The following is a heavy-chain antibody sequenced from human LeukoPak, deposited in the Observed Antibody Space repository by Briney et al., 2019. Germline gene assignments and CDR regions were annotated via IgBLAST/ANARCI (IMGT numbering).Heavy chain of an antibody. D-gene: IGHD6-13*01. CDR1: GGSISSGDYY. CDR2: IYYSGST. Sequence: PSQTLSLTCTVSGGSISSGDYYWSWIRQPPGKRLEWIGYIYYSGSTYYNPSLKSRVTISVDTSKNQFCLKLSSVTAADTALYYCARASWRSSWYFDYWGQGTLVTVSS. CDR3: ARASWRSSWYFDY. V-gene: IGHV4-30-4*01. J-gene: IGHJ4*02.